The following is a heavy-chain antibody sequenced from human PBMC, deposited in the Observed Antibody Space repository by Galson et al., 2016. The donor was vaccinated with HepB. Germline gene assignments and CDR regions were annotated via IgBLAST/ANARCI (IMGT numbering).Heavy chain of an antibody. V-gene: IGHV4-59*01. Sequence: SETLSLTCTVPGGSINSYFWSWIRQPPGKGLEWIGYIHNSGGTNYNPSLKSRLTMSKDTSKNQLSLKLSSVTAADTAVYYCARGYCSGFSCYLNGMDVWGQGTTVTVSS. CDR3: ARGYCSGFSCYLNGMDV. CDR2: IHNSGGT. J-gene: IGHJ6*02. CDR1: GGSINSYF. D-gene: IGHD2-2*01.